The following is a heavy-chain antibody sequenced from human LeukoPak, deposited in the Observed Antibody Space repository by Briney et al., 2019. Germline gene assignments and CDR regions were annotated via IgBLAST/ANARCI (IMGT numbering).Heavy chain of an antibody. Sequence: GGSLRLSCAASGFTFSGYAMHWVRQASGKGREWVGRIRSKANSYATAYAASVKGRFTISRDDSKNTAYLQMNSLKTEDTAVYYCTRGIQRNWYFDLWGRGTLVTVSS. CDR1: GFTFSGYA. D-gene: IGHD6-25*01. CDR2: IRSKANSYAT. V-gene: IGHV3-73*01. J-gene: IGHJ2*01. CDR3: TRGIQRNWYFDL.